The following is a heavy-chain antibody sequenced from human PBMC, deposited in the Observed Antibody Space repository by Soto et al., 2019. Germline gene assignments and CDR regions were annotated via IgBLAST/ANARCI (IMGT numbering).Heavy chain of an antibody. J-gene: IGHJ6*02. CDR2: IIPIFGTA. D-gene: IGHD3-22*01. CDR3: AYDSSGYYWGYYYYGMDV. Sequence: SVKVSCKASGGTFSSYAISWVRQAPGQGLEWMGGIIPIFGTANYAQKFQGRVTITADESTSTACMELSSLRSEDTAVYYCAYDSSGYYWGYYYYGMDVWGQGTTVTVSS. V-gene: IGHV1-69*13. CDR1: GGTFSSYA.